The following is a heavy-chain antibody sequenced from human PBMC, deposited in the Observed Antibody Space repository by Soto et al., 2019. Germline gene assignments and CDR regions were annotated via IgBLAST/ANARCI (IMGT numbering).Heavy chain of an antibody. V-gene: IGHV4-59*01. D-gene: IGHD6-13*01. CDR3: AAGEASSRNLAPYYLDF. CDR2: IHYSGTT. Sequence: SETLSLTCTVSGGSMINYFWTCILQPPVKVLEWIGYIHYSGTTSFFPSYNPSLRSRVTISEDTSKNQFSLKLLSVTTADTAVYFCAAGEASSRNLAPYYLDFWGQGTLVTVSS. J-gene: IGHJ4*02. CDR1: GGSMINYF.